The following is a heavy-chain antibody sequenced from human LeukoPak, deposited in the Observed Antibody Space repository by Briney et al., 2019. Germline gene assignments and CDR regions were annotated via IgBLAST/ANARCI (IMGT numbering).Heavy chain of an antibody. J-gene: IGHJ6*02. CDR1: GYTFTGYY. D-gene: IGHD3-9*01. CDR2: INPNSGGT. V-gene: IGHV1-2*02. Sequence: ASVKVSCKASGYTFTGYYMHWVRQAPGQGLEWMGWINPNSGGTNYAQKFQGRVTMTRDTSISTAYMELSRLRSDDTAVYYCARDSEYDILTGRVVPSGMDVWGRGTTVTVSS. CDR3: ARDSEYDILTGRVVPSGMDV.